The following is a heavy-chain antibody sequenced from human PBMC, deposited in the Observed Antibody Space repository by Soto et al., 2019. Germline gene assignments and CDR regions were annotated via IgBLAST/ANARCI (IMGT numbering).Heavy chain of an antibody. J-gene: IGHJ4*02. CDR1: GFPFSRFA. D-gene: IGHD4-4*01. CDR3: VKDGAVTFSGWFSDY. Sequence: PGGSLRLSCSASGFPFSRFAIHWVRQAPGKGLVYVSGISFNGGDTYYADSVKGGFSISRDNSKNTVYLQMSSLRAEDTAVYYCVKDGAVTFSGWFSDYWGQGTLVTVSS. CDR2: ISFNGGDT. V-gene: IGHV3-64D*06.